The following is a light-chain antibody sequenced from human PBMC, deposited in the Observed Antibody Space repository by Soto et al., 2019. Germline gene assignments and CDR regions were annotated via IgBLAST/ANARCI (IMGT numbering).Light chain of an antibody. Sequence: QSVLTQPPSASGSPGQSVTISCTGTSSDVGTYNYVSWYQQHPGKAPKLMIYDVGKRPSGVPDRFSGAKSGNTASLTVSGLQAEDEADYYCISYAGSSIWVFGGGTKLTVL. CDR2: DVG. J-gene: IGLJ3*02. V-gene: IGLV2-8*01. CDR1: SSDVGTYNY. CDR3: ISYAGSSIWV.